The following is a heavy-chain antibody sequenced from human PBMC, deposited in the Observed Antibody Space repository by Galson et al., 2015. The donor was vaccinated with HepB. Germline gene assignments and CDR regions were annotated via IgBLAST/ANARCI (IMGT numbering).Heavy chain of an antibody. J-gene: IGHJ4*02. Sequence: SLRLSCAASGFTFSNAWMSWVRQAPGKGLEWVSYISSSSSTIYYADSVKGRFTISRDNAKNSLYLQMNSLRAEDTAVYYCARVPRSSGYSLTYYFDYWGQGTLVTVSS. D-gene: IGHD3-22*01. CDR2: ISSSSSTI. CDR1: GFTFSNAW. CDR3: ARVPRSSGYSLTYYFDY. V-gene: IGHV3-48*01.